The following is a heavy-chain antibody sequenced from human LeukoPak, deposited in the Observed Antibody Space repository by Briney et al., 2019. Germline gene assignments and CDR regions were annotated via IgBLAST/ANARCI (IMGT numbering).Heavy chain of an antibody. CDR1: GYTFTSYY. J-gene: IGHJ3*02. CDR3: ARGVTMVRGVIMDAFDI. CDR2: INPSGGST. V-gene: IGHV1-46*01. Sequence: ASVKVSCKASGYTFTSYYMHWVRQAPGQGLEWMGIINPSGGSTSYAQKFQGRVTMTRNTSISTAYMELSSLRSEDTAVYYCARGVTMVRGVIMDAFDIWGQGTMVTVSS. D-gene: IGHD3-10*01.